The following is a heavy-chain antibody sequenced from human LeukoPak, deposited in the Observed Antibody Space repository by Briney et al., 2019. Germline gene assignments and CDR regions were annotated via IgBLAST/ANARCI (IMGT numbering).Heavy chain of an antibody. J-gene: IGHJ4*02. V-gene: IGHV1-8*01. D-gene: IGHD6-19*01. CDR1: GYTFTSYD. Sequence: GASVKVSCKVSGYTFTSYDINWVRQATGQGLEWMGWMNPNSGNTGYAQKFQGRVTMTRNTSISTAYMELSSLRSEDTAVYYCARTLRSSGWYPGGYWGQGTLVTVSS. CDR2: MNPNSGNT. CDR3: ARTLRSSGWYPGGY.